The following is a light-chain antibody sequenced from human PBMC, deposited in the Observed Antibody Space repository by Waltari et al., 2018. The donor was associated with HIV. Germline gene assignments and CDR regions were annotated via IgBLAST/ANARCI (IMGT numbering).Light chain of an antibody. Sequence: QSVLIQPPSASGTPGQRVTISCSGSTFNLGNNLVYWYKQLPGTAPRLLIDGNNQRPSGVPNRFATSKSGTSASLAIGGLRSEDDVDYYCAAWDDSLTGWVFGGGTKLTVL. CDR1: TFNLGNNL. J-gene: IGLJ3*02. CDR3: AAWDDSLTGWV. CDR2: GNN. V-gene: IGLV1-47*01.